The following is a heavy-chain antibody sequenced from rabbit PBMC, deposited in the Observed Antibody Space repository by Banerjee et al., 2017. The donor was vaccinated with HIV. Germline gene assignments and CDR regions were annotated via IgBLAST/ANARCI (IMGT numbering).Heavy chain of an antibody. CDR1: GFSFSSSYW. Sequence: QSLEESGGDLVKPGASLTLTCTASGFSFSSSYWICWVRQAPGKGLEWIACIYAGSSGSTYYASWAKGRFTISKTSSTTVTLQMTSLTAADTATYFCAREHSYADYGDFNLWGQGTLVTVS. D-gene: IGHD2-1*01. J-gene: IGHJ4*01. V-gene: IGHV1S40*01. CDR2: IYAGSSGST. CDR3: AREHSYADYGDFNL.